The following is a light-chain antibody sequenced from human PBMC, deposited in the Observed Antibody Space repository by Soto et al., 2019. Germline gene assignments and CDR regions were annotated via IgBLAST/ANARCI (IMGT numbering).Light chain of an antibody. V-gene: IGKV3-20*01. CDR1: QSISTNN. CDR2: GTS. Sequence: VLTQSPGTLSLSPGERATLSCRASQSISTNNLVWYQHKPGQAPRLLLFGTSIRATATPDRFTGSGSGTDFTLPLTAVEPEDFAGYYCQRYGPSPYTFGQGTKLEIK. CDR3: QRYGPSPYT. J-gene: IGKJ2*01.